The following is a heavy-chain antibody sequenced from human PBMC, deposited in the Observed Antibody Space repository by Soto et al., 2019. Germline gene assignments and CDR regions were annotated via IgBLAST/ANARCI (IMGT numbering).Heavy chain of an antibody. CDR2: IIPIFGTA. CDR3: ARDPLGIAVAEGREGYDY. V-gene: IGHV1-69*13. J-gene: IGHJ4*02. D-gene: IGHD6-19*01. Sequence: VKVSCKASGGTFSSYSISWVRQAPGQGLEWMGGIIPIFGTANYAQKFQGRVTITADESTSTAYMELSSLRSEDTAVYYCARDPLGIAVAEGREGYDYWGQGTLVTVSS. CDR1: GGTFSSYS.